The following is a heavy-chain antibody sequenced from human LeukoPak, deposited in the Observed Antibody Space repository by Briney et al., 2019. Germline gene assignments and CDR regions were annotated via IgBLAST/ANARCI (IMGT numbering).Heavy chain of an antibody. CDR3: ARAGIGRYSSPNY. CDR2: IKQEGSEK. J-gene: IGHJ4*02. V-gene: IGHV3-7*04. Sequence: GGSLRLSCAASGFSLSNYWMSWVRQAPGKGLEWVANIKQEGSEKYYVDSVKGRFTISRDNAKNSLYLQMNSLRAEDTAVYYCARAGIGRYSSPNYWGQGTLVTVSS. CDR1: GFSLSNYW. D-gene: IGHD5-18*01.